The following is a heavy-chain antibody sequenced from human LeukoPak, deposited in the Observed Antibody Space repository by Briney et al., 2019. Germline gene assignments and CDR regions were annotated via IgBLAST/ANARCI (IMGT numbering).Heavy chain of an antibody. D-gene: IGHD3-3*01. J-gene: IGHJ4*02. CDR3: AGFWSGYYKRDY. Sequence: SETLSLTCTVSGGSISSYYWSWIRQPPGKGLRWIGDIYYSGSTNYNPSLQSRVTISVDTSKNQFSLKLSSVTAADTAVYYCAGFWSGYYKRDYWGQGALVTVSS. CDR2: IYYSGST. V-gene: IGHV4-59*01. CDR1: GGSISSYY.